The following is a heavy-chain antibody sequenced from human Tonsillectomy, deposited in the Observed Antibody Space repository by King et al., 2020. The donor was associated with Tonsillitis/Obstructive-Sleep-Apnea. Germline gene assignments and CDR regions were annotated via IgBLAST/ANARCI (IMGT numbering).Heavy chain of an antibody. CDR2: ISSSGSTI. V-gene: IGHV3-48*03. Sequence: VQLVESGGGLVQPGGSLRLSCAASGFTFSSYEMKWVRQAPGKGLEWVSYISSSGSTIYYADSVKGRFTISRDNAKMSLYLQMNSLRAADTAVYYCASVGLWTGYVYWGQGTLVTVSS. CDR1: GFTFSSYE. J-gene: IGHJ4*02. CDR3: ASVGLWTGYVY. D-gene: IGHD3/OR15-3a*01.